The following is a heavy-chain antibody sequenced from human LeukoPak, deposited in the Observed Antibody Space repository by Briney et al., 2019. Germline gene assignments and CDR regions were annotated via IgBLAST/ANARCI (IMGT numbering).Heavy chain of an antibody. Sequence: GGSLRLSCAASGFTFSSYWMSWVRQAPGKGLEWVANIKQDGSEKYYVDSVKGRFTISRDNAKNSLYLPMNSLRAEDTAVYYCATTSSGWYYFDYWGQGTLVTVSS. J-gene: IGHJ4*02. CDR2: IKQDGSEK. CDR1: GFTFSSYW. D-gene: IGHD6-19*01. V-gene: IGHV3-7*03. CDR3: ATTSSGWYYFDY.